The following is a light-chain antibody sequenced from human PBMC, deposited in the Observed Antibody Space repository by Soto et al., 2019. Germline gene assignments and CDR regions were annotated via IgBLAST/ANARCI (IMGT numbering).Light chain of an antibody. CDR1: QSISSW. CDR3: PQYNSYGLT. Sequence: DIQMTHSPSTLSASVGDRVTITCRASQSISSWLAWYQQKPGKAPKVLIYDASSLESGVPSRFSRSGSGKEFTLTISSLQPDDFATYYCPQYNSYGLTFGGGIKVEIX. V-gene: IGKV1-5*01. J-gene: IGKJ4*01. CDR2: DAS.